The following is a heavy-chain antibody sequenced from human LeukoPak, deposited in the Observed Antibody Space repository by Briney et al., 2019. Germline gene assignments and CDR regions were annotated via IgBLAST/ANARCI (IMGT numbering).Heavy chain of an antibody. V-gene: IGHV4-4*09. CDR3: TKRQGPTSGSYDYFDP. J-gene: IGHJ5*02. CDR2: IHSSGYT. D-gene: IGHD1-26*01. CDR1: GGSISGNY. Sequence: PSETLSLTCTVSGGSISGNYWSWIRQPPGQGLEWIAYIHSSGYTNYNPSLKSRVTISVDTSNNQFSLKVTYVTAADTAMYYCTKRQGPTSGSYDYFDPWGQGALVTVSS.